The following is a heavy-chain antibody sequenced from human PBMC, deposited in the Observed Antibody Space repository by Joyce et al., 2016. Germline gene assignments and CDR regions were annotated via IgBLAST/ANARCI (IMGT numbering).Heavy chain of an antibody. CDR2: RSNDGKNK. D-gene: IGHD6-25*01. J-gene: IGHJ4*02. CDR1: GFTFRSYG. Sequence: QAQLVESGGGVVQPGRSLELSCAVSGFTFRSYGMHWVRQAPGKGLECVAVRSNDGKNKNYADSVKGRFTVSRDNSKKVLSLQMNSLRPEDTAVYYCAKDRETSAVLDFWGQGTPVTVSS. V-gene: IGHV3-30*18. CDR3: AKDRETSAVLDF.